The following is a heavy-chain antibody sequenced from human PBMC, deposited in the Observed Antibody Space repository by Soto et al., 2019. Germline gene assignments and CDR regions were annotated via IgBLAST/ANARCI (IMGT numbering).Heavy chain of an antibody. D-gene: IGHD6-19*01. CDR3: ARIAVAGAGILFDP. CDR2: ISSSGSTI. V-gene: IGHV3-48*03. Sequence: EVQLVESGGGLVQPGGSLRLSCAASGFTFSSYEMNWVRQAPGKGLEWVSYISSSGSTIYYADSVKGRFTISRDNAKNSLYLQMNCLRVEDTAVYYCARIAVAGAGILFDPWGQGTLVTVSS. CDR1: GFTFSSYE. J-gene: IGHJ5*02.